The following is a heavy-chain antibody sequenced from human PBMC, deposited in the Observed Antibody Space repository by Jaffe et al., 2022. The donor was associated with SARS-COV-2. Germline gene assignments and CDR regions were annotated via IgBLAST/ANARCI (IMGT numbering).Heavy chain of an antibody. CDR2: IYYSGST. D-gene: IGHD6-19*01. V-gene: IGHV4-59*01. CDR1: GGSISSYY. J-gene: IGHJ4*02. Sequence: QVQLQESGPGLVKPSETLSLTCTVSGGSISSYYWSWIRQPPGKGLEWIGYIYYSGSTNYNPSLKSRVTISVDTSKNQFSLKLSSVTAADTAVYYCARLEGYSSGWYYFDYWGQGTLVTVSS. CDR3: ARLEGYSSGWYYFDY.